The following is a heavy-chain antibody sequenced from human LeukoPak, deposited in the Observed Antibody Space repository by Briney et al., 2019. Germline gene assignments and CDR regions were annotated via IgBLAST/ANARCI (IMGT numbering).Heavy chain of an antibody. CDR2: IIPVLDVT. CDR3: AKGGPAAPFDH. J-gene: IGHJ4*02. CDR1: GGTFSSFA. D-gene: IGHD6-13*01. Sequence: SVKVSCKASGGTFSSFAINWVPQAPGQGLEWLGRIIPVLDVTHYAQNFQGRVTITADKSTTTAYMDLTDLVSEDTALYYCAKGGPAAPFDHWGQGILVSVSS. V-gene: IGHV1-69*04.